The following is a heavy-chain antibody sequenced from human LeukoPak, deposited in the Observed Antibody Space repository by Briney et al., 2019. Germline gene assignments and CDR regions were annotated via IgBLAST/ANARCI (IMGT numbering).Heavy chain of an antibody. D-gene: IGHD2-21*02. Sequence: AAVKVSCKASGFTFSGHYRFLVRQAPGPPREWIGYINPHSGGTSSPQKFQGRVTMTTDTSISAVYMELSSLTSDDTAMYYCVREGNELLSKNFDYWGQGSLVTVSS. CDR1: GFTFSGHY. CDR3: VREGNELLSKNFDY. J-gene: IGHJ4*02. CDR2: INPHSGGT. V-gene: IGHV1-2*02.